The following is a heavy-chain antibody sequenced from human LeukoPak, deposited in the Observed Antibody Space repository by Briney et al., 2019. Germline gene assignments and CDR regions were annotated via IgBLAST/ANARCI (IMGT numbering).Heavy chain of an antibody. V-gene: IGHV3-48*03. Sequence: PGGSLRLSCAASGFTFSSYEMNWVRQAPGKGLEWVSYISSSGSTIYYADSVKGRFTISRDNAKNSLYLQMNSLRAEDTAVYYCPSQFMVRGVILTSAFDYWGQGTLVTVSS. CDR2: ISSSGSTI. D-gene: IGHD3-10*01. J-gene: IGHJ4*02. CDR1: GFTFSSYE. CDR3: PSQFMVRGVILTSAFDY.